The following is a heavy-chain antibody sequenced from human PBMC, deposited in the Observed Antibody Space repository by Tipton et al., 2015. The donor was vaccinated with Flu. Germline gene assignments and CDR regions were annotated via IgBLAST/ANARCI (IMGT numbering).Heavy chain of an antibody. V-gene: IGHV4-59*01. Sequence: TLSLTCTVSGGSISSYYWSWIRQPPGKGLEGFGYIYYSGSTNYNPSFKSRVTISEDTSKNQFSLKLSSVTASDMAVYYGARGGYYDFWSGPIWFDPWGQGTLVTVSS. CDR1: GGSISSYY. J-gene: IGHJ5*02. D-gene: IGHD3-3*01. CDR2: IYYSGST. CDR3: ARGGYYDFWSGPIWFDP.